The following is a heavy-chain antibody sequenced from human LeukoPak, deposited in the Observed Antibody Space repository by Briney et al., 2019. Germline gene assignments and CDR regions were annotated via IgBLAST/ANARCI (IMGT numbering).Heavy chain of an antibody. Sequence: PSETLSLTCTVSGGSISSYYWSWIRQPPGKGLEWIGYIYYSGSTNYNPSLKSRVTISVDTSKNQFSLKLSSVTAADTAVYYCARLGGYSPFDYWGQGTLVTVSS. CDR1: GGSISSYY. J-gene: IGHJ4*02. V-gene: IGHV4-59*01. CDR2: IYYSGST. CDR3: ARLGGYSPFDY. D-gene: IGHD6-25*01.